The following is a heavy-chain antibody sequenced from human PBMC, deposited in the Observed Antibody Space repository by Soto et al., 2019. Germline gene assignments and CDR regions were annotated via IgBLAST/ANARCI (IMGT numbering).Heavy chain of an antibody. J-gene: IGHJ4*02. CDR2: ISYDGIEK. V-gene: IGHV3-30-3*01. CDR1: GFTFSSYA. D-gene: IGHD3-16*01. Sequence: GGSLRLSCAASGFTFSSYAMHWVRQAPGKGLEWVAVISYDGIEKYYADSVKGRFTISRDNSDNTVYLQMNGLRDEDTAVFYCARPTLYSSSAGGYYFDYWGQGTLVTVSS. CDR3: ARPTLYSSSAGGYYFDY.